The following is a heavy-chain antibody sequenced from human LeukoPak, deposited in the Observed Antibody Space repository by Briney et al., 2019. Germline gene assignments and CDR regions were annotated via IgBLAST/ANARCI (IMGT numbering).Heavy chain of an antibody. Sequence: GESLQISWKGAGYSFSSYWMTWVRQMPGKGLEWMGRIDPSDSYTNYSPSFQGRVTISADKSISTAYLQWSSLKASDTAVYFCSRHVPCYFSCFFDYWGQGTLVTVSS. J-gene: IGHJ4*02. D-gene: IGHD2-2*01. CDR2: IDPSDSYT. V-gene: IGHV5-10-1*01. CDR3: SRHVPCYFSCFFDY. CDR1: GYSFSSYW.